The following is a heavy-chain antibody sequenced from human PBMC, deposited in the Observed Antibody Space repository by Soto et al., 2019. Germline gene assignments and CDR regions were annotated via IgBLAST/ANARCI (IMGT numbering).Heavy chain of an antibody. CDR1: GGSISRYY. D-gene: IGHD7-27*01. Sequence: QVQLQESGPGLVKPSETLSLTCTVSGGSISRYYWSWIRQPPGKGLEWIGYIYYSGSTNYNPSLKSRVTISVDTSKNQFSLKLSSVTAADTAVYYCATLDGEDKNYWGQGTLVTVSS. V-gene: IGHV4-59*08. CDR3: ATLDGEDKNY. J-gene: IGHJ4*02. CDR2: IYYSGST.